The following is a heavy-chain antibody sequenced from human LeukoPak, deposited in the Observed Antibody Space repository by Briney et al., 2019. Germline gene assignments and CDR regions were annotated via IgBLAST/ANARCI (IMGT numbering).Heavy chain of an antibody. J-gene: IGHJ5*02. CDR2: IYYSGST. Sequence: SETLSLTCTVSGGSISSFYWSWIRQPPGKGLEWIGYIYYSGSTNYNPSLKSRVTISVDTSKNQFSLKLSSVTAADTAVYYCARGPHVFYCSSTSCYHWFDPWGQGTLVTVSS. V-gene: IGHV4-59*08. CDR3: ARGPHVFYCSSTSCYHWFDP. CDR1: GGSISSFY. D-gene: IGHD2-2*01.